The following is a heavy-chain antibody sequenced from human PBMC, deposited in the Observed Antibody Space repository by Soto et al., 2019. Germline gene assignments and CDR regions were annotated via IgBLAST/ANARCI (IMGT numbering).Heavy chain of an antibody. J-gene: IGHJ4*02. D-gene: IGHD5-18*01. CDR2: IYYSGST. CDR1: GGSISSYY. V-gene: IGHV4-59*12. CDR3: ARSSRRGYSYGDPAVFDY. Sequence: SETLSLTCTVSGGSISSYYWSWIRQPPGKGLEWIGYIYYSGSTNYNPSLKSRVTISVDTSKNQFSLKLSSVTAADTAVYYCARSSRRGYSYGDPAVFDYWGQGTLVTAPQ.